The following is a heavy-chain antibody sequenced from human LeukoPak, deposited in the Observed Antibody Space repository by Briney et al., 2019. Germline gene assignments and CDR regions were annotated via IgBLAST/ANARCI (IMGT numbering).Heavy chain of an antibody. CDR2: INHSGST. Sequence: KTSETLSLTCAVYGGSFSGYYWSWIRQPPGKGLEWIGEINHSGSTNYNPSLKSRVTISVDTSKNQFSLKLSSVTAADTAVYYCARVVAAAANWGQGTLVTVSS. J-gene: IGHJ4*02. CDR3: ARVVAAAAN. V-gene: IGHV4-34*01. CDR1: GGSFSGYY. D-gene: IGHD6-13*01.